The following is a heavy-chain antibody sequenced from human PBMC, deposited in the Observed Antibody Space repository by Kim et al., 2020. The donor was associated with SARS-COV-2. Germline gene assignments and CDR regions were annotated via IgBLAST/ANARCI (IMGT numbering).Heavy chain of an antibody. D-gene: IGHD3-9*01. CDR3: ATRHDILTDDAFDI. Sequence: PSFQGQVTISADKSISTAYLQWSSLKASDTAMYYCATRHDILTDDAFDIWGQGTMVTVSS. V-gene: IGHV5-51*01. J-gene: IGHJ3*02.